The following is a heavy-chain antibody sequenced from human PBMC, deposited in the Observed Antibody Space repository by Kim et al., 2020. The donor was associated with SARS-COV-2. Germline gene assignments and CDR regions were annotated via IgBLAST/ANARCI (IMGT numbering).Heavy chain of an antibody. CDR1: GFTFKKIA. CDR3: AKNPDDFWTGYDIYFDR. J-gene: IGHJ4*02. Sequence: GGSLRLSCATSGFTFKKIAMSWVRQAPGKGLEWVSAMGGSDVTTFYADSVAGRFTIARDTSKSTLYLEMSSLRADDTALSYCAKNPDDFWTGYDIYFDRLGQGRLVTVPS. D-gene: IGHD3-3*01. CDR2: MGGSDVTT. V-gene: IGHV3-23*01.